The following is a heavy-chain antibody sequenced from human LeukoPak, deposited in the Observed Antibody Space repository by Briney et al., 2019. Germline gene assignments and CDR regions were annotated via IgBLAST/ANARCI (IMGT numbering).Heavy chain of an antibody. V-gene: IGHV3-9*01. CDR3: PKLAGEF. D-gene: IGHD4-17*01. Sequence: PGRSLRLSCAASGFTFDDYAMHWVRQAPGKGLEWVSGISWNRGSIAYADSARGRFTIFRDNPRNSLYLRMNSRRAENRPLYYVPKLAGEFWGRGPLVGV. CDR1: GFTFDDYA. CDR2: ISWNRGSI. J-gene: IGHJ4*02.